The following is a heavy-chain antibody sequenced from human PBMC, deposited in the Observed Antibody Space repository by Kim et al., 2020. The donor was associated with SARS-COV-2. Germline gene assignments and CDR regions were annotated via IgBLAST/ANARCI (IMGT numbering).Heavy chain of an antibody. V-gene: IGHV3-13*01. CDR3: ARFGYSYGKASYYYYGMDV. CDR2: IGTAGDT. CDR1: GFTFSSYD. Sequence: GGSLRLSCAASGFTFSSYDMHWVRQATGKGLEWVSAIGTAGDTYYPGSVKGRFTISRENAKNSLYLQMNSLRAGDTAVYYCARFGYSYGKASYYYYGMDVWGQGTTVTVSS. D-gene: IGHD5-18*01. J-gene: IGHJ6*02.